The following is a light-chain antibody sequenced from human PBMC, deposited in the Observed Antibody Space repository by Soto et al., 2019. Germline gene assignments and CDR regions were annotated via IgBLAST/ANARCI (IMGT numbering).Light chain of an antibody. Sequence: EIVLTQSPGTLSLSPGERATLSCRASQSVRSSYLAWYQQKPGQAPRLLFYGASSRATGIPDRFSGSGSGTDFTLTISRLEPEDFAVYYCQQYGTSTLTFGGGTKVETK. V-gene: IGKV3-20*01. CDR1: QSVRSSY. CDR2: GAS. J-gene: IGKJ4*01. CDR3: QQYGTSTLT.